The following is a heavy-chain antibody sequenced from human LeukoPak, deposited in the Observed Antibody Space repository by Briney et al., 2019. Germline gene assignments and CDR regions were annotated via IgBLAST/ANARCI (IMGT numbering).Heavy chain of an antibody. CDR3: ARAMVPNNWFDP. J-gene: IGHJ5*02. CDR1: GYIFTGYY. CDR2: INANSGGT. V-gene: IGHV1-2*02. Sequence: ASVKVSCKASGYIFTGYYMHWVRQAPGQGLEWMGWINANSGGTKYAQKFQGRVTMTRDTSINTAYMELSRLGSDDTAVYYCARAMVPNNWFDPWGQGTLVTVSS. D-gene: IGHD2-8*01.